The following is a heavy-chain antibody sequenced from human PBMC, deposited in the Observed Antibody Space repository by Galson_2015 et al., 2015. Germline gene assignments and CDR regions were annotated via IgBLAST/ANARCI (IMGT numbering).Heavy chain of an antibody. CDR3: ARHTRAVPFDF. V-gene: IGHV5-51*01. D-gene: IGHD2-15*01. J-gene: IGHJ4*02. CDR2: IWPGDSDT. CDR1: GYSFTNQW. Sequence: QSGAEVKKPGESLKISCTGSGYSFTNQWIGWVRQMPGKGLEWMGIIWPGDSDTRYSPSFQGQVSISADKSISTAYLQWSSLEASDTAMYYCARHTRAVPFDFWGQGTLVTVSS.